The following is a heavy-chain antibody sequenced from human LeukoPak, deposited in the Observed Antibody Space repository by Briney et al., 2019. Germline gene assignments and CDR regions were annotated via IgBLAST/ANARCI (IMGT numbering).Heavy chain of an antibody. CDR2: IYYSGST. J-gene: IGHJ5*02. CDR3: ARGLGQLWFNWFDP. V-gene: IGHV4-59*01. Sequence: QASETLSLTCTVSGGSISSYYWSWIRQPPGKGLEWIGYIYYSGSTDYNPSLKSRVTISVDTSKNQFSLKLSSVTAADTAVYYCARGLGQLWFNWFDPWGQGTLVTVSS. D-gene: IGHD5-18*01. CDR1: GGSISSYY.